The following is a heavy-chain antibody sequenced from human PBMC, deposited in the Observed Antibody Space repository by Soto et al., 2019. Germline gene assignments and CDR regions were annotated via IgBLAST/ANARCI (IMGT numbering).Heavy chain of an antibody. Sequence: QLQLQESGSGLVKPSQTLSLTCAVSGGSISSGGYSWSWIRQPPGKGLQWIGYIYHSVSTYYNPSLKSRVNISVDRSKNQSSLKLSSVTAADTAVYYCARERVGATTWFDPWGQGTLVTVSS. CDR3: ARERVGATTWFDP. V-gene: IGHV4-30-2*01. CDR2: IYHSVST. D-gene: IGHD1-26*01. CDR1: GGSISSGGYS. J-gene: IGHJ5*02.